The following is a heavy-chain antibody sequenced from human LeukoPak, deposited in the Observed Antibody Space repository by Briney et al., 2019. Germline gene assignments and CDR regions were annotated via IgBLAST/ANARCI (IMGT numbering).Heavy chain of an antibody. J-gene: IGHJ6*03. CDR3: GRAAADNYYYYYMDV. CDR1: GYTFTSYG. CDR2: ISAYNGDT. Sequence: GASVKVSCKASGYTFTSYGISWVRQAPGRGLEWMGWISAYNGDTNYAQKVQGRVYMATDTSTSTAYMELRSLRSDDTAVYYCGRAAADNYYYYYMDVWGKGTTVTVSS. V-gene: IGHV1-18*01. D-gene: IGHD6-13*01.